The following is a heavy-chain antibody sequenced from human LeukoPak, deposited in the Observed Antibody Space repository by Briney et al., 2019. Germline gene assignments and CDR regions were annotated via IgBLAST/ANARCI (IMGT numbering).Heavy chain of an antibody. CDR1: GGSFSGYY. CDR3: ARAGKYYYGSGSSNWFDP. V-gene: IGHV4-34*01. D-gene: IGHD3-10*01. Sequence: SETLSLTCAVYGGSFSGYYWSWIRQPPGKGLEWIGEINHSGSTNYNPSLKSRVTISVDTSKNQFSLELSSVTAADTAVYYCARAGKYYYGSGSSNWFDPWGQGTLVTVSS. J-gene: IGHJ5*02. CDR2: INHSGST.